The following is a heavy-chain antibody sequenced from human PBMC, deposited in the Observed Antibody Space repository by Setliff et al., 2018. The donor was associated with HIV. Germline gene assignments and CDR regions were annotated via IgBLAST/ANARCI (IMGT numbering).Heavy chain of an antibody. Sequence: SETLSLTCTVSGGSINSGSYYWGWIRQPPEKGLEWIGTMFYSGSTYYNPSLKSRVTISVDTSKNQFSLKLSSVTAADTAVYYCARYYGSGTYHRWFDPWGQGTPVTVSS. CDR1: GGSINSGSYY. V-gene: IGHV4-39*07. J-gene: IGHJ5*02. CDR2: MFYSGST. D-gene: IGHD3-10*01. CDR3: ARYYGSGTYHRWFDP.